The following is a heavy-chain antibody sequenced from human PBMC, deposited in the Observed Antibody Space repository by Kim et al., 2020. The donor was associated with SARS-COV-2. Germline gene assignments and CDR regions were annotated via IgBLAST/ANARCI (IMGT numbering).Heavy chain of an antibody. D-gene: IGHD3-9*01. V-gene: IGHV1-69*04. Sequence: SVKVSCKASGGTFSSYAISWVRQAPGQGLEWMGRIIPILGIANYAQKFQGRVTITADKSTSTAYMELSSLRSEDTAVYYCASSIFLLLEGKGILTGYTGDYWGQGTLVTVSS. J-gene: IGHJ4*02. CDR1: GGTFSSYA. CDR3: ASSIFLLLEGKGILTGYTGDY. CDR2: IIPILGIA.